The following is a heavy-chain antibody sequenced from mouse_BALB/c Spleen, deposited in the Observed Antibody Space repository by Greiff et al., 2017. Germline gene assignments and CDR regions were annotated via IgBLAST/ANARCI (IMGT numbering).Heavy chain of an antibody. CDR1: GYSFTSYW. CDR3: TRRGITTVYWYFDV. J-gene: IGHJ1*01. CDR2: IYPGNSDT. Sequence: VQLKQSGTVLARPGASVKMSCKASGYSFTSYWMHWVKQRPGQGLEWIGAIYPGNSDTSYNQKFKGKAKLTAVTSASTAYMELSSLTNEDSAVYYCTRRGITTVYWYFDVWGAGTTVTVSS. V-gene: IGHV1-5*01. D-gene: IGHD1-1*01.